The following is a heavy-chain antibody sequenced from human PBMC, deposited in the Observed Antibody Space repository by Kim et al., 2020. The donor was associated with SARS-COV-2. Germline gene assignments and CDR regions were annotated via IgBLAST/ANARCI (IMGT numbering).Heavy chain of an antibody. V-gene: IGHV4-39*07. D-gene: IGHD5-12*01. CDR3: ARDANPMATIGGPDFDY. Sequence: SETLSLTCTVSGGSISSSSYYWGWIRQPPGKGLEWIGSIYYSGSTYYNPSLKSRVTISVDTSKNQFSLKLSSVTAADTAVYYCARDANPMATIGGPDFDYWGQGTLVTVSS. CDR1: GGSISSSSYY. CDR2: IYYSGST. J-gene: IGHJ4*02.